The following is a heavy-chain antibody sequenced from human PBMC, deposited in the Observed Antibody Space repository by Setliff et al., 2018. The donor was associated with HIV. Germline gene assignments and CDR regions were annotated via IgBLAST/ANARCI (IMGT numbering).Heavy chain of an antibody. J-gene: IGHJ3*02. V-gene: IGHV3-21*01. CDR1: GFTISDYA. Sequence: GGSLRLSCAGSGFTISDYALNWVRQAPGKGLEWVSSISSSGSYIYYADSVKGRFTISRDHATSALYLQMDSLRAEDTALYYCTRSHSTRDAFDIWGQGTMVTVSS. CDR2: ISSSGSYI. D-gene: IGHD2-2*01. CDR3: TRSHSTRDAFDI.